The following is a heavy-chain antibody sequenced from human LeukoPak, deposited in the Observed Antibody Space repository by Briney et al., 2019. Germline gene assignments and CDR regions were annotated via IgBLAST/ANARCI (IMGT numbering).Heavy chain of an antibody. D-gene: IGHD5-18*01. V-gene: IGHV4-38-2*02. CDR3: ARGGIQLWLSYGY. Sequence: SETLSLTCTVSGYSISSGYYWGWIWQPPGKGLEWIGSIYHSGSTYYNPSLKSRVSISVDTSKNQFSLKLSSVTAADTAVYYCARGGIQLWLSYGYWGQGTLVTVSS. CDR2: IYHSGST. J-gene: IGHJ4*02. CDR1: GYSISSGYY.